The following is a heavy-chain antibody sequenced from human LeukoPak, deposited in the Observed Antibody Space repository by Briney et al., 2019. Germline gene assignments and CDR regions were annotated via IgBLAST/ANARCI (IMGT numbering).Heavy chain of an antibody. D-gene: IGHD5-18*01. CDR2: ISGSGGST. V-gene: IGHV3-23*01. CDR3: AKISADTAMVYYYYYYMDV. J-gene: IGHJ6*03. CDR1: GFTFSSYA. Sequence: GGSLRLSCAASGFTFSSYAMSWVRQAPGKGLEWVSAISGSGGSTYYADSVKGRFTISRDNSKNTLYLQMNSLRAEDTAVYYCAKISADTAMVYYYYYYMDVWGKGTTVTVSS.